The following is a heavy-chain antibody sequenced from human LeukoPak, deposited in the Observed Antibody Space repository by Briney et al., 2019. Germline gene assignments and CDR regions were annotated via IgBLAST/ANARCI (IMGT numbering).Heavy chain of an antibody. V-gene: IGHV4-61*01. Sequence: KPSETLSLTCTVSGGSVSSGSYYWSWIRQPPGKGLDWIGYIHYSGSTNYSPSLKSRVTISVDTSKNQFSLKLSSVPAADTAVYYCARVPGGGTAANWGQGTMVTVSS. D-gene: IGHD1-7*01. CDR2: IHYSGST. CDR3: ARVPGGGTAAN. CDR1: GGSVSSGSYY. J-gene: IGHJ3*01.